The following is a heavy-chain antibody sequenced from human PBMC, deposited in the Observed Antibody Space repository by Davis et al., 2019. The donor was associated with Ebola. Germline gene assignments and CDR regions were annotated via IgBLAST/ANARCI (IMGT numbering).Heavy chain of an antibody. CDR3: ARDPPTMIVVIGAFDI. CDR1: GFTFSSYG. J-gene: IGHJ3*02. D-gene: IGHD3-22*01. CDR2: ISYDGSNK. Sequence: PGGSLRLSCAASGFTFSSYGMHWVRQAPGKGLEWVAVISYDGSNKYYADSVKGRFTISRDNSKNTLYLQMNSLRAEDTAVYYCARDPPTMIVVIGAFDIWGQGTMVTVSS. V-gene: IGHV3-30*03.